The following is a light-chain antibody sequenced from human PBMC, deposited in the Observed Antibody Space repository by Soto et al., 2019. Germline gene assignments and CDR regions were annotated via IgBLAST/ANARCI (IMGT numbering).Light chain of an antibody. Sequence: QSVLAQPRSVSGSPGQSVTISCTGTSSDVGGYNYVSWYQQHPGKAPKLMIYDVSKRPSGVPDRFSGSKSGNTASLTISGLQAEDEADYYCSSYTSSSLYVFGTGTKVTAL. CDR2: DVS. CDR1: SSDVGGYNY. V-gene: IGLV2-11*01. CDR3: SSYTSSSLYV. J-gene: IGLJ1*01.